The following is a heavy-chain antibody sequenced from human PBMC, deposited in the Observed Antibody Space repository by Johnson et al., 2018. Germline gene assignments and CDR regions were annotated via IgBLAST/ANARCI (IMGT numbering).Heavy chain of an antibody. CDR3: AREAENYYYYMDV. V-gene: IGHV3-33*01. J-gene: IGHJ6*03. CDR1: GFTFSSYG. Sequence: QVQLVQSGGGVVQPGRSLRLSCTASGFTFSSYGMHWVRQAPGKGLEWVAVIWYDGSNKYYADSVKGRFTISRDNSKNTLYLQMNSLRAEDTAVYYRAREAENYYYYMDVWGKGTTVTVSS. CDR2: IWYDGSNK. D-gene: IGHD2-15*01.